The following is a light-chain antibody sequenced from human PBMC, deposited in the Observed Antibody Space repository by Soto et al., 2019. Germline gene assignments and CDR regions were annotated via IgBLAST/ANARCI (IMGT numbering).Light chain of an antibody. V-gene: IGKV1-5*01. CDR2: DAS. CDR3: QQLNSYPRTS. Sequence: DIQMTQSPSTLSASVGDRVTITCRASQSITSWLAWYQQKPGKAPNLLIYDASTLQGGVPSRFSGSGSGTDFTLTISSLQPEYFATYYCQQLNSYPRTSFGQGTKVDIK. CDR1: QSITSW. J-gene: IGKJ1*01.